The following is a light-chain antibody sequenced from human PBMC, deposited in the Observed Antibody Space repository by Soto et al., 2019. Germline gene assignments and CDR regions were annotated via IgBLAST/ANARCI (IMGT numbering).Light chain of an antibody. V-gene: IGLV1-40*01. CDR1: SSYIGAGYD. J-gene: IGLJ1*01. Sequence: QSVLAQPPSVSGAPGQRVTISCAGSSSYIGAGYDVHWYQQLPGTAPKLLIYGNSNRPSGVPDRFSGSKSGTSASLAITGLQAEDEADYYCQSYDSSLSGSNVFGTGTKVTVL. CDR3: QSYDSSLSGSNV. CDR2: GNS.